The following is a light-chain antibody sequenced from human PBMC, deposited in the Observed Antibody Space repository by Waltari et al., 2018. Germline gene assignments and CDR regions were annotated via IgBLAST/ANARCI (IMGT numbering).Light chain of an antibody. CDR3: QQYYTYPWT. V-gene: IGKV1-5*03. Sequence: DIQMTQSPSTLSASVGDRVTITCRASQSISSWLAWYQQKPGKAPDLLIYAASTLHSGVPSRFSGGGSVTEFTLTISSLQPDDSATYYCQQYYTYPWTFGQGTKVEIK. CDR1: QSISSW. J-gene: IGKJ1*01. CDR2: AAS.